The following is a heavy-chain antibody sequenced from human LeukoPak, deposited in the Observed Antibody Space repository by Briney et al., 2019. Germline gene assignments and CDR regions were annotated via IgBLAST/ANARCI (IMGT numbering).Heavy chain of an antibody. J-gene: IGHJ4*02. CDR2: IGGSGGST. CDR3: AKRQQQRSFFDY. Sequence: GGSPRLSCAASGFTFSSYAMSWVRQAPGKGLEWVSAIGGSGGSTYYADSVKGRFTISRDNSKNTLYLQMNSLRAEDTAVYYCAKRQQQRSFFDYWGQGTLVTVSS. CDR1: GFTFSSYA. V-gene: IGHV3-23*01. D-gene: IGHD6-13*01.